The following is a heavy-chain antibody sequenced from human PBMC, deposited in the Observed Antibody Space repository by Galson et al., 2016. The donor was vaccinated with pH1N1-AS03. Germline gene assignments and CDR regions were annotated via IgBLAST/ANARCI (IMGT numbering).Heavy chain of an antibody. CDR3: VDPFGLP. CDR2: IDSEGSNT. V-gene: IGHV3-74*01. Sequence: SLRLSCAASGFTFSSYWMHWVRHLPGKGLVWVSGIDSEGSNTYYADSVRGRFTISRDNAKNTLYLQMNSLRAEDTALYYCVDPFGLPWGQGTLITVSS. CDR1: GFTFSSYW. D-gene: IGHD2/OR15-2a*01. J-gene: IGHJ4*02.